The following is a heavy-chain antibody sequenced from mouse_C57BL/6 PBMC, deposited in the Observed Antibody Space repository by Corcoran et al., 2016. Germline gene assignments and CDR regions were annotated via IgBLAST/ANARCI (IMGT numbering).Heavy chain of an antibody. Sequence: QVQLQQSGPELVKPGASVKISCKASGYAFSSYWMNWVKQRPGKGLEWIGQIYPGDGDTNYNGKFKGKATLTADKSSSTAYMQLSSLTSEDSAVYFCARQIYYGYDVGNPYWGQGTLVTVSA. CDR1: GYAFSSYW. J-gene: IGHJ3*01. CDR2: IYPGDGDT. CDR3: ARQIYYGYDVGNPY. D-gene: IGHD2-2*01. V-gene: IGHV1-80*01.